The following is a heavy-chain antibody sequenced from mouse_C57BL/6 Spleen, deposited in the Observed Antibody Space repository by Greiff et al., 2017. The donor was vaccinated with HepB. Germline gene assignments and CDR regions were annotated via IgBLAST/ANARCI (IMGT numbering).Heavy chain of an antibody. Sequence: VQLKESGPELVKPGASVKISCKASGYSFTGYYMHWVKQSHGNILDWIGYIYPYNGVSSYNQKFKGKATLTVDKSSSTAYMELRSLTSEDSAVYYCARSGGYYEEWFAYWAKGLWSLSLQ. J-gene: IGHJ3*01. CDR2: IYPYNGVS. CDR1: GYSFTGYY. CDR3: ARSGGYYEEWFAY. V-gene: IGHV1-31*01. D-gene: IGHD2-3*01.